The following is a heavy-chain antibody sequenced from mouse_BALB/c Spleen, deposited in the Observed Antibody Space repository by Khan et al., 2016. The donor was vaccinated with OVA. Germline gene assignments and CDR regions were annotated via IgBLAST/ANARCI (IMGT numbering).Heavy chain of an antibody. CDR1: GYTFTNYG. D-gene: IGHD1-1*01. J-gene: IGHJ4*01. V-gene: IGHV9-3-1*01. Sequence: QIQLVQSGPELKKPGETVKISCKASGYTFTNYGMNWVKQAPGKGLKWMGWINTYTGEPTYGDDFKGRFAFSLETSAGTAYLQINNLKNEDTATXFCAKYGKIGYAIDYWGQGTSVTVSS. CDR3: AKYGKIGYAIDY. CDR2: INTYTGEP.